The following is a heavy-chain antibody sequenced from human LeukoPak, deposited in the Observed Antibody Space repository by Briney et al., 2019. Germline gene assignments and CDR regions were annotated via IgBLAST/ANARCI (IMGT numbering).Heavy chain of an antibody. J-gene: IGHJ5*02. CDR1: GFTFNNYW. D-gene: IGHD3-10*01. Sequence: GGSLRLSCAASGFTFNNYWMHWVRQVPGKGLVGVARINTDGSRTTYADSVKGRFTISRDNAKDTVYLQMNSLRAEDTAVYYCATVRSGSWDWFDPWGQGTLLTVSS. CDR2: INTDGSRT. CDR3: ATVRSGSWDWFDP. V-gene: IGHV3-74*03.